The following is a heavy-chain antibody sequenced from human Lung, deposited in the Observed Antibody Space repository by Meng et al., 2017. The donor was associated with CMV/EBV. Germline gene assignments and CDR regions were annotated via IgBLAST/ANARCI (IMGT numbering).Heavy chain of an antibody. V-gene: IGHV3-30*04. D-gene: IGHD6-25*01. CDR2: ISYDGTNK. J-gene: IGHJ4*02. Sequence: GESLKISCAASGFTFSTYPMHWVRQAPGKGLEWVAVISYDGTNKYYADSVKGRFSISRDNSKNTLYLQMNSLRPEDTSVFYCARDGQAGAKGFDYWGQGTLVTVSS. CDR1: GFTFSTYP. CDR3: ARDGQAGAKGFDY.